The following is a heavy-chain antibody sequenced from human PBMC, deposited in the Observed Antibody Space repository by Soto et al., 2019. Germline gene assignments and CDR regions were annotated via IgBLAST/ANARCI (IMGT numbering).Heavy chain of an antibody. CDR3: ASLGYCSGGSCYSGGWFDP. CDR2: ISGSGGST. Sequence: GGSLRLSCAASGFTFSSYAMSWVRQAPGKGLEWVSAISGSGGSTYYADSVKGRFTISRDNSKNTLYLQMNSLRAEDTAVYYCASLGYCSGGSCYSGGWFDPWGQGTLVTVSS. V-gene: IGHV3-23*01. J-gene: IGHJ5*02. CDR1: GFTFSSYA. D-gene: IGHD2-15*01.